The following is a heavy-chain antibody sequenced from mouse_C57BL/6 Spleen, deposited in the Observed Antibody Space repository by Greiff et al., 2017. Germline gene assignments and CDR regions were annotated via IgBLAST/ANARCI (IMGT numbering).Heavy chain of an antibody. CDR2: ISDGGSYT. D-gene: IGHD1-1*01. CDR1: GFTFSSYA. CDR3: ARGYYYGSSFYYFDY. J-gene: IGHJ2*01. Sequence: DVKLVESGGGLVKPGGSLKLSCAASGFTFSSYAMSWVRQTPEKRLEWVATISDGGSYTYYPDNVKGRFTISRDNAKNNLYLQMSHLKSEDTAMYYCARGYYYGSSFYYFDYWGQGTTLTVSS. V-gene: IGHV5-4*03.